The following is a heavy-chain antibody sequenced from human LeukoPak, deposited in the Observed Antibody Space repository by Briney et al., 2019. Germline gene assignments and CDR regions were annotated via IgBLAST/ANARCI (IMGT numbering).Heavy chain of an antibody. CDR3: ARHLSGELPLFGY. D-gene: IGHD1-26*01. J-gene: IGHJ4*02. CDR1: GFTFSSYA. Sequence: GGSLRLSCAASGFTFSSYAMHWVRQAPGKGLEWVAVISYDGINKYYADSVKGRFTISRDNSKNTLYLQMNSLRAEDTAVYYCARHLSGELPLFGYWGQGTLVTVSS. CDR2: ISYDGINK. V-gene: IGHV3-30-3*01.